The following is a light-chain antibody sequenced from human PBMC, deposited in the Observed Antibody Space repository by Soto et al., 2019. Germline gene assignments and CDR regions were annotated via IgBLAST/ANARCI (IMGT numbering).Light chain of an antibody. CDR3: QQHSDWPPYT. CDR1: QSLSSN. J-gene: IGKJ2*01. CDR2: DAS. Sequence: EVVMTQSPATLSVSPGERATLSCRASQSLSSNLAWYQQKPGQAPRLLIYDASTRATGLPARFSGSGSGTEFTLTISSLQSEDFAVYYCQQHSDWPPYTFGQGTKLEI. V-gene: IGKV3-15*01.